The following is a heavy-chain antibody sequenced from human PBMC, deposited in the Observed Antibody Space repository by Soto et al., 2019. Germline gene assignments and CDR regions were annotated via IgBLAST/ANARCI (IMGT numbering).Heavy chain of an antibody. Sequence: QVQLVESGGGVVQPGRSLRLSCAASGFTFSSYGMHWVRQAPGKGLELVAVISYDGSNKYYADSVKGRFTISRDNSKNTLYLQMNSLRAEDTAVYYCAKCDRGSSWHGGVDYWGQGTLVTVSS. CDR1: GFTFSSYG. CDR3: AKCDRGSSWHGGVDY. V-gene: IGHV3-30*18. D-gene: IGHD6-13*01. CDR2: ISYDGSNK. J-gene: IGHJ4*02.